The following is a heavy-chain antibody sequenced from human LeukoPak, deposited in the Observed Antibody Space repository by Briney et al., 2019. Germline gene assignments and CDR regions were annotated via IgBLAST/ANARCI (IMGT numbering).Heavy chain of an antibody. CDR2: MNPNSGNT. V-gene: IGHV1-8*01. CDR1: GYTFTSYD. D-gene: IGHD2-21*02. CDR3: ARYVSVVVTASDAFDI. J-gene: IGHJ3*02. Sequence: ASVKVSCTASGYTFTSYDINWVRQATGQGLEWMGWMNPNSGNTGYAQKFQGRVTMTRNTSISTAYMELSSLRSEDTAVYYCARYVSVVVTASDAFDIWGQGTMVTVSS.